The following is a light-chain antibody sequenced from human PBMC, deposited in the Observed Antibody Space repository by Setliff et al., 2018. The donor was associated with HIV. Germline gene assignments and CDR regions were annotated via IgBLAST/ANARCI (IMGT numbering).Light chain of an antibody. CDR3: SSYASSNTLV. J-gene: IGLJ3*02. V-gene: IGLV2-23*02. CDR2: DVS. Sequence: QSALAQPASVSGSPGQSITISCTGSSSDIGDYESVSWYQQHPGKAPKLMIYDVSKRPSGVFNRFSGSKSGNTASLTISGLQAEDEADYYCSSYASSNTLVFGGGT. CDR1: SSDIGDYES.